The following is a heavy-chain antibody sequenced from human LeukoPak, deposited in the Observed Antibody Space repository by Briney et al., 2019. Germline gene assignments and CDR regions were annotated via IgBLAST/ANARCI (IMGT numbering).Heavy chain of an antibody. D-gene: IGHD3-22*01. J-gene: IGHJ4*02. CDR1: GYTFTNYG. CDR2: ISAYSGNT. CDR3: AISQGSYYDTSGYLDGDY. Sequence: ASVKVSCKASGYTFTNYGIFWVRQAPGQGLEWMGWISAYSGNTNYAQKLQGRVTMTTETSTSTAHMELESLRSDDTAVYYCAISQGSYYDTSGYLDGDYWGQGTLVTVSS. V-gene: IGHV1-18*01.